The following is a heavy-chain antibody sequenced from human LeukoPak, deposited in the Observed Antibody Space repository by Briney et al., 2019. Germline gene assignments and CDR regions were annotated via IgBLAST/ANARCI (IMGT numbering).Heavy chain of an antibody. J-gene: IGHJ6*02. Sequence: GRSLRLSCAASGFTFSSYAMHWVRQAPGKGLEWVAVISYDGSNKYYADSVKGRFTISRDNSKNTLYLQMNSLRAEDTAVYYCAGGITIFGVALYGMDVWGQGTTVTVSS. CDR1: GFTFSSYA. CDR2: ISYDGSNK. V-gene: IGHV3-30*04. CDR3: AGGITIFGVALYGMDV. D-gene: IGHD3-3*01.